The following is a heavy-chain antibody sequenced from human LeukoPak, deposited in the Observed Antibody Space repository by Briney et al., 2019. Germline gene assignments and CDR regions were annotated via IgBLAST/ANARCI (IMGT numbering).Heavy chain of an antibody. Sequence: PGGSLRLSCAASGFTFSSYSMNWVRQAPGKGLEWVSSISGSSSYVYYADSVKGRFTISRDNAKNSPYLQMNSLRAEDTAVYYCARVYSTIFGVVRNWFDPWGQGTLVTVSS. CDR3: ARVYSTIFGVVRNWFDP. D-gene: IGHD3-3*01. J-gene: IGHJ5*02. CDR1: GFTFSSYS. V-gene: IGHV3-21*01. CDR2: ISGSSSYV.